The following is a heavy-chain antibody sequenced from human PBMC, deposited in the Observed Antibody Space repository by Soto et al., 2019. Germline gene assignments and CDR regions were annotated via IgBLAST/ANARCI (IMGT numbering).Heavy chain of an antibody. V-gene: IGHV3-66*02. D-gene: IGHD2-15*01. CDR1: GFTAGTNY. Sequence: PGGSLRLSCTASGFTAGTNYMSWVRQAPGKGLEWVSAISGGGGDSTYYADSVKGRLIISKDNSKNTLYLQMNSLRAEDTAVYYCARVPSSSGRAHFDYWGQGTLVTVSS. CDR2: ISGGGGDST. J-gene: IGHJ4*02. CDR3: ARVPSSSGRAHFDY.